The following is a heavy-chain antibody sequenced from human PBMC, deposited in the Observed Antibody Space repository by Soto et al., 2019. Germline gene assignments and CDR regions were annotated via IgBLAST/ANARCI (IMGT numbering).Heavy chain of an antibody. CDR1: GFTFSSYS. CDR3: ASLEKSLYYYGMDV. Sequence: PGGSLRLSCAAPGFTFSSYSMNWVRQAPGKGLEWVSSISSSSSYIYYADSVKGRSTISRDNAKNSLYLQMNSLRAEDTAVYYCASLEKSLYYYGMDVWGQGTTVTVSS. CDR2: ISSSSSYI. V-gene: IGHV3-21*01. J-gene: IGHJ6*02.